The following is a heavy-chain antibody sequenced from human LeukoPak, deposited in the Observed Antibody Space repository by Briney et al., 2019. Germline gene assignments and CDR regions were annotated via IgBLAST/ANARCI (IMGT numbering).Heavy chain of an antibody. CDR2: IYSSGST. CDR3: ARLGGSGDTFDI. J-gene: IGHJ3*02. Sequence: SETLSLTCTVSGGSISSRNYYWGWTRQPRGKGLEWIGCIYSSGSTYYNPSLMSRVTISVDTSNSQFSLKLSSVTAADTAVYYCARLGGSGDTFDIWGQGTMVTVSS. V-gene: IGHV4-39*01. D-gene: IGHD3-10*01. CDR1: GGSISSRNYY.